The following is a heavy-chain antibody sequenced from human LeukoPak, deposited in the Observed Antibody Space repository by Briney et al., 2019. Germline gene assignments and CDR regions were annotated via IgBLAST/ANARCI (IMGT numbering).Heavy chain of an antibody. CDR1: GGSINNYY. Sequence: SETLSLTCTVSGGSINNYYWSWIRQPPGEGLEWIGCIHYTGTTKYNPSLKSRVTISLDTSKNQFSLKLSSVTAADRAMYFCARDRVDDFTYMEVWGKGTTVTVSS. CDR3: ARDRVDDFTYMEV. CDR2: IHYTGTT. V-gene: IGHV4-59*01. D-gene: IGHD1-1*01. J-gene: IGHJ6*03.